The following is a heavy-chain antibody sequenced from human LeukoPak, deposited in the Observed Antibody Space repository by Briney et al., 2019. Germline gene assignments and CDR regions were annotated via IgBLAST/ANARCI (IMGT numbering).Heavy chain of an antibody. J-gene: IGHJ4*02. Sequence: GGSLRLSCAASGFAFSAYYITWIRQVPGEGLQWVSYISDSGTTVEYTDSVKGRFTISRDNAKNALYLQMNSLRVEDTGIYYCARDLGSDFWGQGTLVSVSS. V-gene: IGHV3-11*04. CDR3: ARDLGSDF. CDR2: ISDSGTTV. CDR1: GFAFSAYY.